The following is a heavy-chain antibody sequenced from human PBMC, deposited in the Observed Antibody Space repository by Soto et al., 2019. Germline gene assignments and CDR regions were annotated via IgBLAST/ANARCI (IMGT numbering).Heavy chain of an antibody. D-gene: IGHD6-19*01. CDR2: INRSGNT. CDR3: ARVSSGGWYFDY. Sequence: PSETLSLTCAVYGGSFSGHYWSWIRQPPGKGLEWIGEINRSGNTNYNPSLKSRVTISVNTSKNQFSLKLTSVTAADTAVYYCARVSSGGWYFDYWGQGTLVTVSS. CDR1: GGSFSGHY. V-gene: IGHV4-34*01. J-gene: IGHJ4*02.